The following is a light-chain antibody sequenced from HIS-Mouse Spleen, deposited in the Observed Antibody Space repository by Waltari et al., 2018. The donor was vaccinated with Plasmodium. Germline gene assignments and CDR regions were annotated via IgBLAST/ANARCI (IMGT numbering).Light chain of an antibody. CDR1: QSVSSN. V-gene: IGKV3-15*01. Sequence: EIVMAQSPATLSVSPGERATLSCRASQSVSSNFAWYQQKPGKAPRLLIDGASTRATGIPDRFSGSGSGTEFTLTISSLQSEDFAGYYCQQYNNWSFTFGPGTKVDIK. CDR3: QQYNNWSFT. J-gene: IGKJ3*01. CDR2: GAS.